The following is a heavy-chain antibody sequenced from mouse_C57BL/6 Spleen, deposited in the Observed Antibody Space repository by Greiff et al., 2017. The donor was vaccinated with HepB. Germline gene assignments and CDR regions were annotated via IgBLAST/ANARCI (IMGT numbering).Heavy chain of an antibody. V-gene: IGHV3-6*01. CDR2: ISYDGSN. CDR3: AREDYSNYPWFAY. J-gene: IGHJ3*01. CDR1: GYSITSGYY. D-gene: IGHD2-5*01. Sequence: EVKLMESGPGLVKPSQSLSLTCSVPGYSITSGYYWNWIRQFPGNKLEWMGYISYDGSNNYNPSLKNRISITRDTSKNQFFLKLNSVTTEDTATYYCAREDYSNYPWFAYWGQGTLVTVSA.